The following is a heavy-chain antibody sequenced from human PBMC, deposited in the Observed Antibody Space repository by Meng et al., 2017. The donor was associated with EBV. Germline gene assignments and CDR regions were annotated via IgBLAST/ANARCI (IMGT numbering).Heavy chain of an antibody. CDR1: GGIIRSFA. Sequence: QVAVDSSGAWVQPRGSSLKVSCKSSGGIIRSFAISWVQQAPGLGLEWMGGIIPLFHTTNYAQKFQGRLHIIADASSATTYMELSRLRSEDTAIYYCASAEHYGDYVFEYWGQGTLVTVSS. CDR2: IIPLFHTT. CDR3: ASAEHYGDYVFEY. D-gene: IGHD4-17*01. V-gene: IGHV1-69*01. J-gene: IGHJ4*02.